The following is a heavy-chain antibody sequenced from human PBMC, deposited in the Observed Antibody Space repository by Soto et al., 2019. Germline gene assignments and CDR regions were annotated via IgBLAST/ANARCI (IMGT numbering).Heavy chain of an antibody. CDR1: GGTFSSYA. D-gene: IGHD5-12*01. V-gene: IGHV1-69*13. Sequence: GASVKVSCKASGGTFSSYAIGWVRQAPGQGLEWMGGIIPIFGTANYAQKFQGRVTITADESTSTAYMELSSLRSEDTAVYYCARDKGMATRERGEYYYYGMDVWGQGTTVTVSS. J-gene: IGHJ6*02. CDR2: IIPIFGTA. CDR3: ARDKGMATRERGEYYYYGMDV.